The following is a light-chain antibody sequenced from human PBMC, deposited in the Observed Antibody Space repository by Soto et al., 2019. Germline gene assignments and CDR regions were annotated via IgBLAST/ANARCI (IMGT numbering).Light chain of an antibody. Sequence: DIQMTQSPTSLAASVGDRVTITCQASQDLTNYLNWYQQKPGEAPKLLIYDTTTLEEGVPSRFSGGGSGTDFTFTIKGLQPEDAAIYFCQQYVNLPYTFGQGTKLEIK. CDR2: DTT. CDR1: QDLTNY. CDR3: QQYVNLPYT. V-gene: IGKV1-33*01. J-gene: IGKJ2*01.